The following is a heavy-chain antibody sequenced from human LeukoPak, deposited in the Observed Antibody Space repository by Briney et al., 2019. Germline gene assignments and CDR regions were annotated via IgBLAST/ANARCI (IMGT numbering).Heavy chain of an antibody. CDR1: GGSISSGGYS. V-gene: IGHV4-30-2*01. CDR2: IYHSGST. Sequence: SETLSLTCAVSGGSISSGGYSWSWIRQPPGKGLEWIGYIYHSGSTYYNPSLKSRVTISVDRSKNQFSLKLSSVTAADTAVYYCARVLGRLYYFDYWGQGTLVTVSS. J-gene: IGHJ4*02. CDR3: ARVLGRLYYFDY. D-gene: IGHD1-26*01.